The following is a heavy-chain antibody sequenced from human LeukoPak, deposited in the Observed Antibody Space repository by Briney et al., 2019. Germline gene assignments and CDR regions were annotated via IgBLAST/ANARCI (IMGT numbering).Heavy chain of an antibody. Sequence: ASVKVSCKASGYTFTSYGISWVRQAPGQGLEWMGWISAYNGNTNYAQKFQGRVTITADKSTSTAYMELSSLRSEDTAVYYCARDRSAEPRESYYYYYGMDVWGQGTTVTVSS. J-gene: IGHJ6*02. CDR1: GYTFTSYG. CDR3: ARDRSAEPRESYYYYYGMDV. D-gene: IGHD5-24*01. CDR2: ISAYNGNT. V-gene: IGHV1-18*01.